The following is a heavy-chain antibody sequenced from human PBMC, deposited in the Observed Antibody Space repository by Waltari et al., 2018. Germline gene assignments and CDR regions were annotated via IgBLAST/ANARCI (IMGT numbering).Heavy chain of an antibody. Sequence: QVQLQQWGAGLLKPSETLSLTCAVYGGSFSGYYWSWIRQPPGKGLEWIGEINHSGSTNYNPSLKSRVTISVDTSKNQFSLKLSSVTAADTAVYYCARTYYYDSSGYYGIFQHWGQGTLVTVSS. CDR2: INHSGST. CDR3: ARTYYYDSSGYYGIFQH. V-gene: IGHV4-34*01. D-gene: IGHD3-22*01. CDR1: GGSFSGYY. J-gene: IGHJ1*01.